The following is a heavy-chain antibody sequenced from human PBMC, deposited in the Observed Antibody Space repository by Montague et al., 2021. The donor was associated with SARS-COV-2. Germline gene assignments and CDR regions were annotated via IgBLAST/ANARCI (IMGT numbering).Heavy chain of an antibody. CDR2: IRTTGHT. D-gene: IGHD1-26*01. J-gene: IGHJ4*02. Sequence: TLSLTCTVSGASISTGIYDWSWIRQPAGKGLEWIGRIRTTGHTDYNSSVESRVFMSVDTSTNQFSLSLTSVTAADTAVYFCARFGSGTLEFDLWGQGTLVTVSS. V-gene: IGHV4-61*02. CDR3: ARFGSGTLEFDL. CDR1: GASISTGIYD.